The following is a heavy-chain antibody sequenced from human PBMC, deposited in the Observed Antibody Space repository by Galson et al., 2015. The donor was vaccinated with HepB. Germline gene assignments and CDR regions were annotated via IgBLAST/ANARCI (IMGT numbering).Heavy chain of an antibody. CDR1: GYTFTSYD. CDR2: MNPNSANT. Sequence: SVKVSCKASGYTFTSYDINWVRQATGQGLEWMGWMNPNSANTDYAQKFQGRVTMTRNTTISTAYMELSSLRSEDTAVYYCARDRGILNWFDPWGQGTLVTVSS. D-gene: IGHD3-16*01. J-gene: IGHJ5*02. V-gene: IGHV1-8*01. CDR3: ARDRGILNWFDP.